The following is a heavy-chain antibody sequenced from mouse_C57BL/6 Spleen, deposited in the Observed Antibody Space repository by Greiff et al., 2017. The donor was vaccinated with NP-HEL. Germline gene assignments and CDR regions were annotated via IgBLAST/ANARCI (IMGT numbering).Heavy chain of an antibody. CDR1: GYTFTSYW. J-gene: IGHJ2*01. CDR2: IHPNCGST. D-gene: IGHD1-1*01. CDR3: ARSTVVPYFDY. Sequence: VQLQQPGAELVKPGASVKLSCKASGYTFTSYWMHWVKQRPGQGLEWIGMIHPNCGSTNYNEKFKSKATLTVDKSSSTAYMQLNSLTSEDSAVYYCARSTVVPYFDYWGQGTTLTVSS. V-gene: IGHV1-64*01.